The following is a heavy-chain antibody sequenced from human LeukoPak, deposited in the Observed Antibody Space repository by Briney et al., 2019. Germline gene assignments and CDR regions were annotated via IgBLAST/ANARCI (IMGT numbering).Heavy chain of an antibody. CDR1: GGSISRGDYY. V-gene: IGHV4-30-4*01. J-gene: IGHJ4*02. CDR3: AGSPDTLTTFDY. CDR2: IYHSGST. D-gene: IGHD4-11*01. Sequence: SETLSLTCTVSGGSISRGDYYWSWIRQPPGKGLEWIGSIYHSGSTYYNPSLKSRHTISVDTSKNQFSLKLSSVTAADTAVYYCAGSPDTLTTFDYWGQGTLVTVSS.